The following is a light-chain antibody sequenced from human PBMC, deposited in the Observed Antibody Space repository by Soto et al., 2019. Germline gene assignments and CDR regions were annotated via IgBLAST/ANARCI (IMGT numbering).Light chain of an antibody. CDR2: EGT. CDR1: SSDVGSYNL. CDR3: CSYAGSRHYV. V-gene: IGLV2-23*01. J-gene: IGLJ1*01. Sequence: QSALTQPASVSGSPGQSITISCTGTSSDVGSYNLVSWYQQHPGKAPKFMIYEGTKRPSGVSNRFSGSKSGNTASLTISVLQAEDEADYYCCSYAGSRHYVFGTGTKVTVL.